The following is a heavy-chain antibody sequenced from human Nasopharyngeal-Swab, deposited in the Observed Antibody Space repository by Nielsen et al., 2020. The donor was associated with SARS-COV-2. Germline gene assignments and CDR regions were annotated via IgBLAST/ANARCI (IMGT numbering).Heavy chain of an antibody. Sequence: SLKISYAASGFTFSSYWMHWVRQAPGKGLEWVSGISWNSGTIGYADSVKGRFTISRDNAKNSLYLQMNSLGAEDTALYYCAKLYGDYEDFDYWGQGTLVTVSS. D-gene: IGHD4-17*01. V-gene: IGHV3-9*01. CDR1: GFTFSSYW. J-gene: IGHJ4*02. CDR3: AKLYGDYEDFDY. CDR2: ISWNSGTI.